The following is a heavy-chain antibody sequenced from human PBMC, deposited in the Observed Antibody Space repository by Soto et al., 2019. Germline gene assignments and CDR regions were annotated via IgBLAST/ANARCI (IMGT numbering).Heavy chain of an antibody. CDR3: ARAPYSSCSSGFDY. D-gene: IGHD6-19*01. J-gene: IGHJ4*02. CDR1: GLTFSSYW. CDR2: ISTDGSVT. V-gene: IGHV3-74*01. Sequence: EVQLVESGGGLVQPGGSLRLSCAASGLTFSSYWMHWVRQAPGKGLVWVSRISTDGSVTTYADSVKGRFTISRDNAKNTLYLQMKSLGAEDTAVYYCARAPYSSCSSGFDYWGQGTLVTVSS.